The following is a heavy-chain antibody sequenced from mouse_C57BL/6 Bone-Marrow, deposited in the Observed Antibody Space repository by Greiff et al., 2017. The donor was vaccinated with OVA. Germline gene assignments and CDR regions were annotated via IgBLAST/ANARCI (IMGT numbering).Heavy chain of an antibody. V-gene: IGHV1-72*01. CDR2: IDPNSGGT. CDR3: ANYYGSSPYYYAMDY. D-gene: IGHD1-1*01. CDR1: GFTFTSYW. J-gene: IGHJ4*01. Sequence: VQLQQPGAELVKPGASVKLSCKASGFTFTSYWMHWVKQRPGRGLEWIGRIDPNSGGTKYNEKFKSKATLTVDKPSSTAYMQLSSLTSEDSAVYYCANYYGSSPYYYAMDYWGQGTSVTVSS.